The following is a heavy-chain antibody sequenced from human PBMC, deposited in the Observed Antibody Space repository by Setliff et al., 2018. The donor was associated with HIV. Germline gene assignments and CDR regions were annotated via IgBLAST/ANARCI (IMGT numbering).Heavy chain of an antibody. D-gene: IGHD2-2*01. CDR2: IKQDGREQ. J-gene: IGHJ4*02. V-gene: IGHV3-7*03. CDR1: GFSVDDYW. Sequence: GGSLRLSCAASGFSVDDYWMSWLRQAPGKGLEWVANIKQDGREQNYVDSVKGRFTISRDNAKSSLYLQMNSLRAEDTAVYYCARVRCGSTDCHWGPGTLVTVSS. CDR3: ARVRCGSTDCH.